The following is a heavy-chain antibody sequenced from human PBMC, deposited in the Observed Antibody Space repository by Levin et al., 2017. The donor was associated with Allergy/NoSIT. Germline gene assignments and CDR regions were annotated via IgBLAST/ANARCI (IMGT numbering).Heavy chain of an antibody. D-gene: IGHD3-10*01. Sequence: GESLKISCAASGFTISSNYMSWVRQAPGKGLEWVSVIYSGGSTYYADSVKGRFTISRDNSKNTLYLQMNSLRAEDTAVYYCARSGFITMVRGVITGYYYGMDVWGQGTTVTVSS. CDR1: GFTISSNY. CDR2: IYSGGST. CDR3: ARSGFITMVRGVITGYYYGMDV. J-gene: IGHJ6*02. V-gene: IGHV3-53*01.